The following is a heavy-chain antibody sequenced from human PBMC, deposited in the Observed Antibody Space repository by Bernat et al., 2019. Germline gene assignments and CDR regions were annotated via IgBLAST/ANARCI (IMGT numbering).Heavy chain of an antibody. CDR2: INHSGST. CDR1: GGSFSGYY. V-gene: IGHV4-34*01. D-gene: IGHD3-3*01. CDR3: ARVPITIFRVDEVYYYYYYGMDV. J-gene: IGHJ6*02. Sequence: QVQLQQWGAGLLKPSETLSLTCAVYGGSFSGYYWSWIRQPPGKGLEWIGEINHSGSTNYNPSLKSRVTISVDTSKNQFSLTLRSVTATNTAVYYCARVPITIFRVDEVYYYYYYGMDVWGQGPTVTVSS.